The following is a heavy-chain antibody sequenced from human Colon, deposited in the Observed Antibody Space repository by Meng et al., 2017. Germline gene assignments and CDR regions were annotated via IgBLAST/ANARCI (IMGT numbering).Heavy chain of an antibody. D-gene: IGHD4-17*01. CDR1: GFTFSSSA. V-gene: IGHV1-58*01. CDR2: IVVGSAST. J-gene: IGHJ4*02. CDR3: AADAYGKEEDYDY. Sequence: SVKVSCKTSGFTFSSSAVQWLRQGRGQRLEWIGWIVVGSASTTYAQKFQERVTITRDMSTSTAYLELSSLRSEDTAVYYCAADAYGKEEDYDYWGQGTLVTVSS.